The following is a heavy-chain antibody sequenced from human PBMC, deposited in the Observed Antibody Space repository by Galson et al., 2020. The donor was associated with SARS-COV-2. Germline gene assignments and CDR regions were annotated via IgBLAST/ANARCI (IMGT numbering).Heavy chain of an antibody. CDR2: ISWNSGSI. Sequence: GGSLRLSCAAYGFTFDDYAMHWVRQAPGKGLEWVSGISWNSGSIGYADSVKGRLTISRDNAKNSLYLQMNSLRAEDTALYYCAKERGYDYGMDVWGQGTTVTVSS. CDR1: GFTFDDYA. V-gene: IGHV3-9*01. J-gene: IGHJ6*02. CDR3: AKERGYDYGMDV.